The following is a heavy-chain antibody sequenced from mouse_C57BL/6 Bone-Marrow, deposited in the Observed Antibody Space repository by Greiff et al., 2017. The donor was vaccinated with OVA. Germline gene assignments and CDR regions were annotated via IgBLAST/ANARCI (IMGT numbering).Heavy chain of an antibody. J-gene: IGHJ2*01. CDR2: IHPNSGST. V-gene: IGHV1-64*01. Sequence: QVQLQQPGAELVKPGASVKLSCKASGYTFTSYWMHWVKQRPGQGLEWIGMIHPNSGSTNYNEKFKSKATLTVDKSSSTAYMQLSSLTSEDSAVYYCARTYYSNLYYIDYWGQGTALTVSS. D-gene: IGHD2-5*01. CDR3: ARTYYSNLYYIDY. CDR1: GYTFTSYW.